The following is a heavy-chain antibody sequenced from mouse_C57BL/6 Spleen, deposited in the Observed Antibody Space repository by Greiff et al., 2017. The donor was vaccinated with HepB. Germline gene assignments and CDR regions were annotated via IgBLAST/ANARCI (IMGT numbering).Heavy chain of an antibody. CDR3: ARRDGSSYGNVDY. D-gene: IGHD1-1*01. J-gene: IGHJ2*01. CDR2: INPYNGGT. Sequence: EVQLQQSGPVLVKPGASVKMSCKASGYTFTDYYMNWVKQSHGKSLEWIGVINPYNGGTSYNQKFKGKATLTVDKSSSTAYMELNSLTSEDSAVYYCARRDGSSYGNVDYWGQGTTLTVSS. V-gene: IGHV1-19*01. CDR1: GYTFTDYY.